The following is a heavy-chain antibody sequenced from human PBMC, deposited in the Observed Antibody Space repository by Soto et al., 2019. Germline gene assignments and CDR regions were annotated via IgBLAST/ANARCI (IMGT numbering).Heavy chain of an antibody. CDR1: GGTFSSYA. CDR2: IIPIFGTA. CDR3: AGAGNAQCGRDCYPRVGPPSVDY. D-gene: IGHD2-21*02. J-gene: IGHJ4*02. V-gene: IGHV1-69*12. Sequence: QVQLVQSGAEVKKPGSSVKVSCKASGGTFSSYAISWVRQAPGQGLEWMGGIIPIFGTANYALKFQGRVTITADDSTSTAYMGRSSLRSDDTAVYYCAGAGNAQCGRDCYPRVGPPSVDYWGQGTLVTASS.